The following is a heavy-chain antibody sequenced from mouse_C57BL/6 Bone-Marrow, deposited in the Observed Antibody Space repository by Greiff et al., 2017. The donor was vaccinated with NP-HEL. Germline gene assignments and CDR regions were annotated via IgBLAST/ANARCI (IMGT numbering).Heavy chain of an antibody. CDR2: IYPRSGNT. CDR3: ARSLITTVIDY. D-gene: IGHD1-1*01. J-gene: IGHJ2*01. CDR1: GYTFTSYG. V-gene: IGHV1-81*01. Sequence: VQLQQSGAELARPGASVKLSCKASGYTFTSYGISWVKQRTGQGLEWIGEIYPRSGNTYYNEKFKGKATLTSDKSSSTAYMELRSLTSEDSAVYFCARSLITTVIDYWGQGTTLTVSS.